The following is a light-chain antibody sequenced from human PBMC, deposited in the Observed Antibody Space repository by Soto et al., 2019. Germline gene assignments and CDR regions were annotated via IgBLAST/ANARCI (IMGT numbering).Light chain of an antibody. CDR2: GAS. V-gene: IGKV3-20*01. J-gene: IGKJ4*01. Sequence: EIVLTQSPGTLSLSPAERATLSCRASQSVKSNNLAWYQQIPGQSPRLLIYGASSSATGIPDRFSGSGSGTDFNLTITRVETEDFALYYCQQYGSPALSFGGGTKVEI. CDR3: QQYGSPALS. CDR1: QSVKSNN.